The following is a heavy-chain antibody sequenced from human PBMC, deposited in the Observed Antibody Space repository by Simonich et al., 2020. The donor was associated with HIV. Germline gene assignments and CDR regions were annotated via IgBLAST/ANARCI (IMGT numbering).Heavy chain of an antibody. CDR2: SYRRGTT. J-gene: IGHJ4*02. CDR1: GYSISSGYF. D-gene: IGHD2-15*01. V-gene: IGHV4-38-2*02. CDR3: ARAHQNILFDN. Sequence: QVQLQESGPGLVKPSETLSLICNVSGYSISSGYFWGWIRQPPWKGREWIGSSYRRGTTYYNPSRKSRITISVDTSKNQFSLKMTSVTAADTALYYCARAHQNILFDNWGLGTLVTVSS.